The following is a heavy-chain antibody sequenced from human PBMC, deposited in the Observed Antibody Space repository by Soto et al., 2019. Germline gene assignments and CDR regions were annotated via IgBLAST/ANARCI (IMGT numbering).Heavy chain of an antibody. D-gene: IGHD3-10*01. V-gene: IGHV3-30*18. Sequence: QVQLVESGGGVVQPGRSLRLSCAASGFTFSSYGMHWVRQAPGKGLEWVAVISYDGSNKYYADSVKGRFIISRDNSKNTLYMQMNSLRAEDTAVYYCAKDGATWFGESHWYFDLWGRGTLVTVSS. CDR1: GFTFSSYG. CDR3: AKDGATWFGESHWYFDL. CDR2: ISYDGSNK. J-gene: IGHJ2*01.